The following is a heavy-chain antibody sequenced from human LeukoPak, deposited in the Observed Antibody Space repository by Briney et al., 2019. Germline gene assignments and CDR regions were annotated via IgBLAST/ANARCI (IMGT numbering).Heavy chain of an antibody. Sequence: PGGSLRLSCAASGFTFSSYAMSWVRQTPGKGLEWVSSISGSGDNTYYADSVKGRFTISRDNSKNTLFLQMNSLRAEDTAVYYCAKGVGLALDAFNTWGQGTMVTVSS. CDR2: ISGSGDNT. V-gene: IGHV3-23*01. CDR3: AKGVGLALDAFNT. D-gene: IGHD3/OR15-3a*01. CDR1: GFTFSSYA. J-gene: IGHJ3*02.